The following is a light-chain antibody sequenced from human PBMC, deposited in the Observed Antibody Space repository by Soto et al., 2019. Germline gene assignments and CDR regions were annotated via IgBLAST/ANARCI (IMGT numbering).Light chain of an antibody. J-gene: IGLJ3*02. CDR2: DVS. CDR3: SSYTSSSTLGV. Sequence: QSALTQPASVSGSPGQSITISCTGTSSDVGGYDFVSWYQQHPGKAPKVIIYDVSDRPSGISDRFSDSKSGNTASLTISGLQPEDEADYYCSSYTSSSTLGVFGGGTKVTVL. CDR1: SSDVGGYDF. V-gene: IGLV2-14*01.